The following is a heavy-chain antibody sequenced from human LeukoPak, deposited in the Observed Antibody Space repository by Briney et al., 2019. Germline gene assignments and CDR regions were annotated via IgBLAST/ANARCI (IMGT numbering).Heavy chain of an antibody. J-gene: IGHJ4*02. CDR1: GGSISSYY. V-gene: IGHV4-59*01. D-gene: IGHD1-26*01. CDR2: IYYSGST. Sequence: SETLSLTCTVSGGSISSYYWSWIRQPPGKGLEWIGYIYYSGSTNYNPSLKSRVTISVDTSKNQFSLKLSSVTAADTAVYYCAKSRVSYTPIKVVDYFDYWGQGTLVTVSS. CDR3: AKSRVSYTPIKVVDYFDY.